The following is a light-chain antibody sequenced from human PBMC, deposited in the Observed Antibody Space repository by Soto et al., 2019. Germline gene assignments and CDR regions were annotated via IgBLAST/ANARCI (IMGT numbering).Light chain of an antibody. Sequence: EIVMTQSPGTLSLSPGERATLSCRASQSVSSNFLAWYQQRPGQAPRLLMDGASSRAAGIPDRFSGSGSGTDVTLTINRLEPEDFAVYYCHHYGRSAIFTFGPGTTVDIK. J-gene: IGKJ3*01. V-gene: IGKV3-20*01. CDR1: QSVSSNF. CDR3: HHYGRSAIFT. CDR2: GAS.